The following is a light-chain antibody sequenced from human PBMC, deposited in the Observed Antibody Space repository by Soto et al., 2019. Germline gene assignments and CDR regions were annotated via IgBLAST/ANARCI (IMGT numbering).Light chain of an antibody. Sequence: EIVLTQSPGTLSLSPGERATLSCRASQSVSSSYLAWYQQKPGQAPRLLIYGASSRATVIPDRFSGSGSGTDFTLTISRLQPEDFAVYYCQQYGSSTITFGPGTKVDI. CDR1: QSVSSSY. V-gene: IGKV3-20*01. CDR2: GAS. CDR3: QQYGSSTIT. J-gene: IGKJ3*01.